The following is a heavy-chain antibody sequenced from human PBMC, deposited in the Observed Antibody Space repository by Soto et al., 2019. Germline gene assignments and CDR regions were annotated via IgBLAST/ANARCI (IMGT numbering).Heavy chain of an antibody. V-gene: IGHV3-48*04. CDR1: GFTFDSCG. CDR2: ISRAGGTT. CDR3: ARYGTRDEW. Sequence: GGSLRLSCVASGFTFDSCGMHWVRQAPGKGLEWVSCISRAGGTTDYAESVEGRFTISRDNAKSSLFLHLRSLQVEDTAICYCARYGTRDEWWGQGSQVIVSS. D-gene: IGHD3-3*01. J-gene: IGHJ1*01.